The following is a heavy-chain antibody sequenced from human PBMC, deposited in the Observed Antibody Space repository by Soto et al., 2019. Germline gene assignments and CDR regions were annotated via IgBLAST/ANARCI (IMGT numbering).Heavy chain of an antibody. CDR1: GGSFSGYY. D-gene: IGHD2-21*02. J-gene: IGHJ6*02. CDR2: INHSGST. CDR3: ARGGVVVTAIYYYYGMDV. Sequence: SETLSLTCAVCGGSFSGYYWSWIRQPPGKGLEWIGEINHSGSTNYNPSLKSRVTISVDTSKNQFSLKLSSVTAADTAVYYCARGGVVVTAIYYYYGMDVWGQGTTVTVSS. V-gene: IGHV4-34*01.